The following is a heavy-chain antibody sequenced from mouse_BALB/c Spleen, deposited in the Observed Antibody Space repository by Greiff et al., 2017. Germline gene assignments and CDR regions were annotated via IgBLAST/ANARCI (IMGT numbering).Heavy chain of an antibody. J-gene: IGHJ2*01. D-gene: IGHD4-1*01. CDR2: IYPGNSDT. CDR1: GYSFTSYW. V-gene: IGHV1-5*01. Sequence: VQLQQSGTVLARPGASVKMSCKASGYSFTSYWMHWVKQRPGQGLEWIGAIYPGNSDTSYNQKFKGKAKLTAVTSASTAYMELSSLTNEDSAVYYCTRLTGTVGYFDYWGQGTTLTVSS. CDR3: TRLTGTVGYFDY.